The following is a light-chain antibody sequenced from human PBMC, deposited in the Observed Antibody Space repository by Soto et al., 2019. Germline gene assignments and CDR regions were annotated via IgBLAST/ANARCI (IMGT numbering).Light chain of an antibody. CDR2: DAS. V-gene: IGKV3-20*01. CDR1: QSVASNY. CDR3: QQYGSSPRT. Sequence: EIVFTQSPGTLSLSPGARATLSCRASQSVASNYLGWYQQKPGQAPRVLIFDASIRATGIPDRFSAIVSGSDFTITFSRLEPEDGEVYDGQQYGSSPRTFGQGTKVDIK. J-gene: IGKJ1*01.